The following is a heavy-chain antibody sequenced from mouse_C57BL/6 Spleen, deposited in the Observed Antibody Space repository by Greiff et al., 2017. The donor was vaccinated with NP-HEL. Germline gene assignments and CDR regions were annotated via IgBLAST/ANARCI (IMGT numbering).Heavy chain of an antibody. CDR2: IDPNSGGT. CDR1: GYTFTSYW. CDR3: ARRRAMITTGAMDY. D-gene: IGHD2-4*01. Sequence: VQLQQPGAELVKPGASVKLSCKASGYTFTSYWMHWVKQRPGRGLEWIGRIDPNSGGTKYNEKFKSKATMTVDKPSSTAYMQLSSLTSEDSAVYYCARRRAMITTGAMDYWGQGTSVTVSS. J-gene: IGHJ4*01. V-gene: IGHV1-72*01.